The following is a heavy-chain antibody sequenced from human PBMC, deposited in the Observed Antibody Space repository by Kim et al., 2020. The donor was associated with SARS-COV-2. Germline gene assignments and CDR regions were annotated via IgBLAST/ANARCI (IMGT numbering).Heavy chain of an antibody. J-gene: IGHJ4*02. Sequence: ASVKVSCKASGYTFTSYAMNWVRQAPGQGLEWMGWINTNTGNPTYAQGFTGRFVFSLDTSVSTAYLQISSLKAEDTAVYYCARDYPDYGSGSPFFDYWGQGTLVTVSS. CDR3: ARDYPDYGSGSPFFDY. D-gene: IGHD3-10*01. CDR2: INTNTGNP. CDR1: GYTFTSYA. V-gene: IGHV7-4-1*02.